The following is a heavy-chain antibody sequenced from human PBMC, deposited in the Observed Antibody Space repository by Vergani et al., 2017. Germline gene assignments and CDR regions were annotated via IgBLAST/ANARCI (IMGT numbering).Heavy chain of an antibody. J-gene: IGHJ3*02. V-gene: IGHV4-38-2*02. CDR2: IYHSGST. Sequence: QVQLQESGPGLVKPSEILSLTCTVSGYSISSGYYWGWIRQPPGKGLEWIGSIYHSGSTYYNPSLKRRVTISVDTSKNQFSLKLSSVTAADTAVYYCARVRAGDDAFDIWGQGTMVTVSS. CDR3: ARVRAGDDAFDI. D-gene: IGHD7-27*01. CDR1: GYSISSGYY.